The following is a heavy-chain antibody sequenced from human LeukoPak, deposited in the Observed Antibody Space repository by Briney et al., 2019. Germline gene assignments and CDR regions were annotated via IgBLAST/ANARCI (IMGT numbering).Heavy chain of an antibody. Sequence: ASVKVSCKASGYTFTGYYMHWVRQAPGQGLEWMGWINPNSGGTNYAQKFQGRVTMTRDTSISTAYMELSRLRSDDTAVYYCARGPHLNTMIVETPGMDVWGQGTTVTVSS. CDR2: INPNSGGT. D-gene: IGHD3-22*01. J-gene: IGHJ6*02. V-gene: IGHV1-2*02. CDR1: GYTFTGYY. CDR3: ARGPHLNTMIVETPGMDV.